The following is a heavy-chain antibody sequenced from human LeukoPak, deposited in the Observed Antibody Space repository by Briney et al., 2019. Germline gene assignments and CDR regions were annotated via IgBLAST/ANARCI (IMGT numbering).Heavy chain of an antibody. CDR2: INHSGST. V-gene: IGHV4-34*01. J-gene: IGHJ6*03. CDR1: GGSFSGYF. CDR3: ASPRTFDFWSGSYYYYMDV. D-gene: IGHD3-3*01. Sequence: SETLSLTCAVYGGSFSGYFWSWIRQPPGKGLEWIGEINHSGSTNYNPSLKSRVTISVDTSKNQFSLKLSSVTAADTAVYYCASPRTFDFWSGSYYYYMDVWGKGTTVTVSS.